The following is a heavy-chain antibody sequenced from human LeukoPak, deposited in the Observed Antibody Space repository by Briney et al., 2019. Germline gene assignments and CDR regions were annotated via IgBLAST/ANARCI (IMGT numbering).Heavy chain of an antibody. V-gene: IGHV1-2*04. CDR1: GYTFTGYY. J-gene: IGHJ4*02. D-gene: IGHD4-17*01. CDR2: INPNSGGT. Sequence: ASVKVSCKASGYTFTGYYMHWVRQAPGQGLEWMGWINPNSGGTNYAQKFQGWVTMTRVTSISTAYMELSRLRSDDTAVYYCARAHYGDYGGYYFDYWGQGTLVTVSS. CDR3: ARAHYGDYGGYYFDY.